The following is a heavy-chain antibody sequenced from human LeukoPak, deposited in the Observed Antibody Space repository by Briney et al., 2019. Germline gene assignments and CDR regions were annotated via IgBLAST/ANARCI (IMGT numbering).Heavy chain of an antibody. CDR3: ARDRSRGGSGSGY. J-gene: IGHJ4*02. D-gene: IGHD3-10*01. CDR2: IQQGGSEK. CDR1: GFSFSNFW. V-gene: IGHV3-7*03. Sequence: GGSLRLSCAASGFSFSNFWMSGVRQAPGKGLEWVANIQQGGSEKHYVDSVKGRFTISRDNAKNSLYLQMNSLRAEDTAVYYCARDRSRGGSGSGYWGQGTLVTVSS.